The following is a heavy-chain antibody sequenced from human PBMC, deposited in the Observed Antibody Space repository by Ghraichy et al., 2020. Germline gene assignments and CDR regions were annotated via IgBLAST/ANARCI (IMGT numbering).Heavy chain of an antibody. Sequence: GGSLRLSCAASGFTFSSYWMSWVRQAPGKGLEWVANIKQDGSEKYYVDSVKGRFTISRDNAKNSLYLQMNSLRAEDTAVYYCARVGYDFWSGYETWGQGTLVTVSS. CDR1: GFTFSSYW. V-gene: IGHV3-7*03. D-gene: IGHD3-3*01. CDR2: IKQDGSEK. J-gene: IGHJ4*02. CDR3: ARVGYDFWSGYET.